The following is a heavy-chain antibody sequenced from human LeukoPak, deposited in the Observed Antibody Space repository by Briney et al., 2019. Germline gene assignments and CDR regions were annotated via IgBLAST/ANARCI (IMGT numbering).Heavy chain of an antibody. CDR1: GFTFSSYG. V-gene: IGHV3-30*02. CDR3: AKDSVGGVGIIPEYYNYMAV. Sequence: GGSLRLSCAASGFTFSSYGMRWVRQAPGKGLEWVTYIDHGGSDKFYADSVKGRFTISRDNSKNTAYLQMNSLRSEDTAVYYCAKDSVGGVGIIPEYYNYMAVCGTGAPVTVSS. J-gene: IGHJ6*03. D-gene: IGHD3-3*01. CDR2: IDHGGSDK.